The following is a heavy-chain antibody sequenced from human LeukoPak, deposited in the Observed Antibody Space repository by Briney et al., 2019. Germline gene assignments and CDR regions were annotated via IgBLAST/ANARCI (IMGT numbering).Heavy chain of an antibody. J-gene: IGHJ4*02. D-gene: IGHD6-19*01. V-gene: IGHV3-48*03. CDR1: GFTVSSYE. CDR3: ARLSSGFDY. Sequence: GGSLRLSCAASGFTVSSYEMNWVSQAPGKGLEWVSYISSSGSTIYYADSVKGRFTISRDNSKNSLYLQMNSLRAEDTAVYYCARLSSGFDYWGQGTLVTASS. CDR2: ISSSGSTI.